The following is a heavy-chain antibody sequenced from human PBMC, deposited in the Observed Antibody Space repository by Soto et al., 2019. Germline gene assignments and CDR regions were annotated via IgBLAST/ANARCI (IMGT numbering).Heavy chain of an antibody. CDR1: GYSFTSYW. CDR3: ARRLGDTDFWSGYYYNWFDP. CDR2: IDPSDSYT. V-gene: IGHV5-10-1*01. D-gene: IGHD3-3*01. Sequence: PGESLKISCKGSGYSFTSYWISWVRQMPGKGLEWMGRIDPSDSYTNYSPSFQGHVTISADKSISTAYLQWSSLKASDTAMYYCARRLGDTDFWSGYYYNWFDPCGKGTLVTVSS. J-gene: IGHJ5*02.